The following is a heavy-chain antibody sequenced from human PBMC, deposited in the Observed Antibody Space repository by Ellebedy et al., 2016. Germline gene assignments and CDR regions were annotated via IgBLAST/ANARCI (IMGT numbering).Heavy chain of an antibody. CDR3: ATLSGYYDSSGYYYSDY. CDR2: IYYSGST. D-gene: IGHD3-22*01. Sequence: SETLSLXXTVSGGSISSSSYYWGWIRQPPGKGLEWIGSIYYSGSTYYNPSLKSRVTISVDTSKNQFSLKLSSVTAADTAVYYCATLSGYYDSSGYYYSDYWGQGTLVTVSS. J-gene: IGHJ4*02. CDR1: GGSISSSSYY. V-gene: IGHV4-39*07.